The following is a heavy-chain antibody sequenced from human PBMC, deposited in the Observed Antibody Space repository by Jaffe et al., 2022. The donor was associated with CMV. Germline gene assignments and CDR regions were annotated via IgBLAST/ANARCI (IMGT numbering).Heavy chain of an antibody. Sequence: QVQLVQSGAEVKKPGSSVKVSCKASGGTFSSYAISWVRQAPGQGLEWMGRIIPILGIANYAQKFQGRVTITADKSTSTAYMELSSLRSEDTAVYYCARGDPGYDFWSGYAPFDYWGQGTLVTVSS. CDR2: IIPILGIA. J-gene: IGHJ4*02. V-gene: IGHV1-69*09. D-gene: IGHD3-3*01. CDR1: GGTFSSYA. CDR3: ARGDPGYDFWSGYAPFDY.